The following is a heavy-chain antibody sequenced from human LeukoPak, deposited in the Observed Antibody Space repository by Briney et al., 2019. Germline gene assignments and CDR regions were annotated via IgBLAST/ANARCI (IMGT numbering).Heavy chain of an antibody. V-gene: IGHV4-4*07. J-gene: IGHJ4*02. D-gene: IGHD2-2*01. CDR3: ARRLPAAIYFDY. CDR1: GGSISSYY. CDR2: IYTSGST. Sequence: SETLSLTCTVSGGSISSYYWSWIRQPAGKGLEWIGRIYTSGSTNYNPSLKSRVTISVDTSKNQFSLKLSSVTAADTAVYYCARRLPAAIYFDYWGQGTLVTVSS.